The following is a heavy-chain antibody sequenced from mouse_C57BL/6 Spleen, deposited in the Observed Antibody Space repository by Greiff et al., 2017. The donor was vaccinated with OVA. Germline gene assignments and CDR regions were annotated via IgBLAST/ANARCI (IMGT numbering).Heavy chain of an antibody. J-gene: IGHJ2*01. Sequence: QVQLQQSGAELVKPGASVKLSCKASGYTFTSYWMQWVKQRPGQGLEWIGEIDPSDSYTNYNQKFKGKATLTVDTSSSTAYMQLSSLTSEDSAVYYCARSGRDGYYGSSQNLYYFDYWGQGTTLTVSS. V-gene: IGHV1-50*01. D-gene: IGHD1-1*01. CDR2: IDPSDSYT. CDR3: ARSGRDGYYGSSQNLYYFDY. CDR1: GYTFTSYW.